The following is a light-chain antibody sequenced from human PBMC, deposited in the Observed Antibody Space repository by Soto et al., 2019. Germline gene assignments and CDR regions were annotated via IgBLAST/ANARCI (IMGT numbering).Light chain of an antibody. CDR1: QSVSSN. V-gene: IGKV3-11*01. Sequence: EILLTQPPATLSMSHRERATLSCSSSQSVSSNLAWYQQKPGQAPRLLIYDASNRATGIPARFSGSGSGTDFTLTISSREPEDFAVYYCQQRRNSPPITFGPGTKVDI. CDR2: DAS. CDR3: QQRRNSPPIT. J-gene: IGKJ3*01.